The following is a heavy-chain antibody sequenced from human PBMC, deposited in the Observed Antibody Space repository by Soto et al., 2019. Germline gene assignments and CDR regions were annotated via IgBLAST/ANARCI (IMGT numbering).Heavy chain of an antibody. CDR1: GGSISSGGYY. CDR2: IYYSGST. D-gene: IGHD2-2*01. V-gene: IGHV4-31*03. Sequence: QVQLQESGPGLVKPSQTLSLTCTVSGGSISSGGYYWSWIRQHPGKGLEWIGYIYYSGSTYYNPSLQSRVTLSVDTSKNQFSLKLSSVTAADTDVYYCVRVGYCSSTSCYAYYYYYYLDVWGKGTTVTVSS. J-gene: IGHJ6*03. CDR3: VRVGYCSSTSCYAYYYYYYLDV.